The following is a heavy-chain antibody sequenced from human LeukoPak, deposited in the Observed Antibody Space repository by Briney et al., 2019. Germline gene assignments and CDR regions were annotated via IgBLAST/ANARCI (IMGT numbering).Heavy chain of an antibody. CDR1: GGSISSGGYS. J-gene: IGHJ2*01. V-gene: IGHV4-30-2*01. CDR3: ARGDYGSGSLFRGRYFDL. CDR2: IYHNGST. D-gene: IGHD3-10*01. Sequence: SETLSLTCAVSGGSISSGGYSWSWIRQPPGKGLEWIGYIYHNGSTYYNPSLKSRVTISVDRSKNQFSLKLSSVTAADTAVYYCARGDYGSGSLFRGRYFDLWGRGTLVTVSS.